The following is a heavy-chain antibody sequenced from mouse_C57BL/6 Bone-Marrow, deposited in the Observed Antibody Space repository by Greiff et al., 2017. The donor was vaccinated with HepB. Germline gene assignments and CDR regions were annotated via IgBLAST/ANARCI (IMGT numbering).Heavy chain of an antibody. CDR2: IWWDDDK. J-gene: IGHJ2*01. Sequence: QVTLKVSGPGILQPSQTLSLTCSFSGFSLSTFGMGVGWIRQPSGKGLEWLAHIWWDDDKYYNPALKSRLTISKDTSKNQVFLKIANVDTADTATHSSARVHYYAGRVPYSSDSWGPGTPLTVSS. CDR1: GFSLSTFGMG. D-gene: IGHD1-1*01. CDR3: ARVHYYAGRVPYSSDS. V-gene: IGHV8-8*01.